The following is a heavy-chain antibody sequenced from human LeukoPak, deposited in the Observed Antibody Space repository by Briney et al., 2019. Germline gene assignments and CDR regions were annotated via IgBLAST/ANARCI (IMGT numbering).Heavy chain of an antibody. Sequence: ASVKVSCKASGYTFTSYGISWVRQAPGQGLERMGWINAYNGNTNYAQKLQGRVTMTTDTSTSTAYMELRSLRSDDTAVYYCARAGYDILTLAPDPANDYWGQGTLVTVSS. J-gene: IGHJ4*02. V-gene: IGHV1-18*01. D-gene: IGHD3-9*01. CDR3: ARAGYDILTLAPDPANDY. CDR2: INAYNGNT. CDR1: GYTFTSYG.